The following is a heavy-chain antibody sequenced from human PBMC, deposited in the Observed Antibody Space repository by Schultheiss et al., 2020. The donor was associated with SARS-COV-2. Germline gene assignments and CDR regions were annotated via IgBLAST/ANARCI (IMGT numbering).Heavy chain of an antibody. CDR3: ARHRSSGWHVGY. J-gene: IGHJ4*02. V-gene: IGHV4-38-2*01. CDR1: GYSISNGYY. CDR2: IYHSGST. Sequence: SQTLSLTCGVSGYSISNGYYWGWIRQPPGKGLEWIGNIYHSGSTYYNPSLKSRVTISVDTSKNQFSLKLSSVTAADTAVYYCARHRSSGWHVGYWGQGTLVTVSS. D-gene: IGHD6-19*01.